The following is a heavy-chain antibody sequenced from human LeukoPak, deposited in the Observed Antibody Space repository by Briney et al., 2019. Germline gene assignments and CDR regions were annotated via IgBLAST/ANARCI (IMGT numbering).Heavy chain of an antibody. Sequence: SETLSLTCAVYGGSFSGYYWSWIRQPPGKGLEWIGEINHSGSTNYNPSLKSRVTISVDTSKNQFSLKLSSVTAADTAVYYCARGSRKESFDYWGQGTLVAVSS. CDR2: INHSGST. V-gene: IGHV4-34*01. CDR1: GGSFSGYY. D-gene: IGHD1-14*01. CDR3: ARGSRKESFDY. J-gene: IGHJ4*02.